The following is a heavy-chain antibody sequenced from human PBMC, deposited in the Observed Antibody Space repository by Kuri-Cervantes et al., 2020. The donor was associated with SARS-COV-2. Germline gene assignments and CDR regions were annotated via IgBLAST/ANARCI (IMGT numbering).Heavy chain of an antibody. J-gene: IGHJ5*02. CDR3: ATSSIVVVPANNWFDP. CDR2: INAGNGNT. V-gene: IGHV1-3*01. Sequence: ASVKVSCKASGYTFTSYAMHWVRQAPGQRLEWMGWINAGNGNTKYSQKFQGRVTMTEDTSTDTAYMELSSLRSEDTAVYYCATSSIVVVPANNWFDPWGQGPLVPVSS. CDR1: GYTFTSYA. D-gene: IGHD2-2*01.